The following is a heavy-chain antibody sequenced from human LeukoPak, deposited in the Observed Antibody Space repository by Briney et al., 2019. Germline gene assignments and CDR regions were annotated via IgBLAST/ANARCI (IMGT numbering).Heavy chain of an antibody. CDR3: AKANYYDSSGAADGFDP. J-gene: IGHJ5*02. CDR1: GFTFSRYG. CDR2: ISYDGSNK. V-gene: IGHV3-30*18. D-gene: IGHD3-22*01. Sequence: GRSLRLSCAASGFTFSRYGMHWVRQAPGKGLEWVAVISYDGSNKYYADSVKGRFTISRDNSKNTLYLQMNSLRAEDTAVYYCAKANYYDSSGAADGFDPWGQGTLVTVSS.